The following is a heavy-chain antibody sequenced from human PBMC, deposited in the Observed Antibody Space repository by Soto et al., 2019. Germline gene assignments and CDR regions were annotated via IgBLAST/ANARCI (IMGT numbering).Heavy chain of an antibody. CDR1: GYVFSTNG. CDR3: ARDVWRGSSSKFIDY. D-gene: IGHD6-6*01. J-gene: IGHJ4*02. Sequence: QVQLVESGGGVVQPGGSLRLSCVGSGYVFSTNGIHWVRQAPGKGLEWVADIWHDGSKEYYADFVKGRFTISRDNNRNTVYLQMDSLRVEDTAVYFCARDVWRGSSSKFIDYWGQGTLVTVSS. CDR2: IWHDGSKE. V-gene: IGHV3-33*01.